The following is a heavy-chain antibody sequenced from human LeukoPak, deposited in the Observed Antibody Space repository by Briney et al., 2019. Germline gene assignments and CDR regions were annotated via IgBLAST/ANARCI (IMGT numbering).Heavy chain of an antibody. Sequence: SETLSLTCTVSGGSISSTNYNWGWIRQPPGKGLEWIGTISYSGSTYYNPSLKSRVSISVETSKNQFSLRLSSVTAADTAVYYCARRYNWDDRWDWGQGTLVTVSS. CDR1: GGSISSTNYN. V-gene: IGHV4-39*07. CDR2: ISYSGST. CDR3: ARRYNWDDRWD. D-gene: IGHD1-1*01. J-gene: IGHJ4*02.